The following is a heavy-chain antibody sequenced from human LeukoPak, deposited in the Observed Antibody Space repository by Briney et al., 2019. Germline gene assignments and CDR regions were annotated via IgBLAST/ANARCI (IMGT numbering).Heavy chain of an antibody. V-gene: IGHV3-23*01. CDR3: AKEHYGSGMTTFDY. CDR2: ISGSGGNT. D-gene: IGHD3-10*01. J-gene: IGHJ4*02. CDR1: GFSFDSYG. Sequence: PGGSLRLSCAVSGFSFDSYGMSWVRQAPGKGLEWVSGISGSGGNTFYPDSVRGRFTISRDNSKNTLSLQMNSLRAEDTAVYYCAKEHYGSGMTTFDYWGQGTLVTVSS.